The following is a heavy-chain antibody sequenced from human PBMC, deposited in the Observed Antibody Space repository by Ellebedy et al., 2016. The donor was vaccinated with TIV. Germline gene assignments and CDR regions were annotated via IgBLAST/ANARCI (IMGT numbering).Heavy chain of an antibody. CDR2: IWYDGSYK. J-gene: IGHJ4*02. CDR3: VRHKGFDY. CDR1: GFTFSSYS. Sequence: PGGSLRLSCAASGFTFSSYSMHWVRQAPGKGLEWVAVIWYDGSYKYYADSVKGRFTISRDNSKNTLYLQMNSLRAEDTAVYYCVRHKGFDYWGQGTLVTVSS. V-gene: IGHV3-33*08.